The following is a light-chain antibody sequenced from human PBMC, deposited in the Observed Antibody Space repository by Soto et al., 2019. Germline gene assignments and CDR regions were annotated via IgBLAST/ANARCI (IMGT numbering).Light chain of an antibody. CDR3: QPYDNSIT. Sequence: EIVLTQSPDTLSLSPGERATLSCRASQSVSSSYLAWYQQKPGQAPRLLIYGASTRATGIPDRFSGSGSGTDFTLTISRLEPEDFAVFYCQPYDNSITFGQGTRLEIE. CDR2: GAS. CDR1: QSVSSSY. J-gene: IGKJ5*01. V-gene: IGKV3-20*01.